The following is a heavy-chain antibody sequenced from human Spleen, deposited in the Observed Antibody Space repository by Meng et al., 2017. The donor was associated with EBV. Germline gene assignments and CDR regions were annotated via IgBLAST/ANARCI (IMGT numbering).Heavy chain of an antibody. J-gene: IGHJ3*02. CDR3: ARGALLTSPGGTFDI. D-gene: IGHD1-14*01. Sequence: QVQIQQWGAGLLKPSETLSLTCGGYGGSFSGYYWTWIRQPPGKGLEWIGEIYHSGSTNYNPSLKSRVTISVDTSKNQFSLKLSSVTAADTAVYYCARGALLTSPGGTFDIWGRGTMVTVSS. CDR1: GGSFSGYY. V-gene: IGHV4-34*02. CDR2: IYHSGST.